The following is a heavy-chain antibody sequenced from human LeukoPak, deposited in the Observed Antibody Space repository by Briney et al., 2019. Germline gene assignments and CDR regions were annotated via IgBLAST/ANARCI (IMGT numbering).Heavy chain of an antibody. Sequence: ASVKVSCKASGYTFTSYYMHWVRQAPGQGLEWMGIINPSGGSTSYAQKFQGRVTMTRDTSTSTVYMELSSLRSEDTAVYYCARVTYYYDSSGYYPYYYYYYYMDVWGKGTTVTVSS. D-gene: IGHD3-22*01. V-gene: IGHV1-46*01. CDR3: ARVTYYYDSSGYYPYYYYYYYMDV. CDR1: GYTFTSYY. J-gene: IGHJ6*03. CDR2: INPSGGST.